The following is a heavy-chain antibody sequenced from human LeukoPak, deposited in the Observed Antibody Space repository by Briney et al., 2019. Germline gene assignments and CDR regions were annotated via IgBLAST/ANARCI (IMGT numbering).Heavy chain of an antibody. Sequence: SETLSLTCTVSGGSISSSSYSWGWIRQPPGKGLEWIGSIYYSGSTYYNPSLKSRVTISVDTSKNQFSLKLSSVTAADTAVYYCARSTVTTEYWGQGTLVTVSS. D-gene: IGHD4-17*01. CDR2: IYYSGST. CDR1: GGSISSSSYS. J-gene: IGHJ4*02. V-gene: IGHV4-39*01. CDR3: ARSTVTTEY.